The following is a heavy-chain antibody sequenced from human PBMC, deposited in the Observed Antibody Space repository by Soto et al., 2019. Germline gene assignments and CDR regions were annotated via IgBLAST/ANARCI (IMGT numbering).Heavy chain of an antibody. CDR2: ISGSSSSR. J-gene: IGHJ4*02. D-gene: IGHD3-10*01. CDR1: GFTFSSYS. V-gene: IGHV3-23*01. CDR3: AKGALSSSFDH. Sequence: PGGSLRLSCTDSGFTFSSYSMSWVRQAPGKGLEWVASISGSSSSRYYTDSVRGRFTVSRDNSKNTLYLQMDSLRAEDTAEYYCAKGALSSSFDHWGQGTLVTVSS.